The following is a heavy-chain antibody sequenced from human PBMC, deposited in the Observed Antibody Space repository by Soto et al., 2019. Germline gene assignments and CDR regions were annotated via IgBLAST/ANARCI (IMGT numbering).Heavy chain of an antibody. J-gene: IGHJ5*02. V-gene: IGHV1-69*13. CDR2: IIPIFGTA. D-gene: IGHD4-17*01. CDR1: GGTFSSYA. CDR3: ARLVYGDFWWFDP. Sequence: ASVKVSCKASGGTFSSYAISWVRQAPGQGLEWMGGIIPIFGTANYAQKFQGRVTITADESTSTAYMELSSLRSEDTAVYYCARLVYGDFWWFDPCGQGTLVTVSS.